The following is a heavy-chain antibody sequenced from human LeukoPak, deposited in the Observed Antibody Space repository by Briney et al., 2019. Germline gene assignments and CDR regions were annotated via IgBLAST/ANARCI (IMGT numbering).Heavy chain of an antibody. CDR2: ISGNVVST. J-gene: IGHJ4*02. CDR3: AKRGYSSGYSYYFDY. Sequence: PGGSLRLSCAASGFTFSSYAMNWVRQAPGKGLEWVSAISGNVVSTYYADSVKGRFTISRDNSKNTLYLQMNSLRAEDTAIYYCAKRGYSSGYSYYFDYWGQGALVTVSS. V-gene: IGHV3-23*01. D-gene: IGHD5-18*01. CDR1: GFTFSSYA.